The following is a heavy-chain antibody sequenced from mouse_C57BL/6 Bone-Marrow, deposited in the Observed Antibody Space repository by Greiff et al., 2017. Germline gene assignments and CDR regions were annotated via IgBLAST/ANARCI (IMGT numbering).Heavy chain of an antibody. D-gene: IGHD2-4*01. CDR1: GFTFSDYY. CDR2: INYDGSST. Sequence: EVQLVGSEGGLVQPGSSMKLSCTASGFTFSDYYMAWVRQVPEKGLEWVANINYDGSSTYYLDSLKSRFIISRDNAKNILYLQMSSLKSEDTATYYCARSDYEGYAMDYWGQGTSVTVSS. J-gene: IGHJ4*01. V-gene: IGHV5-16*01. CDR3: ARSDYEGYAMDY.